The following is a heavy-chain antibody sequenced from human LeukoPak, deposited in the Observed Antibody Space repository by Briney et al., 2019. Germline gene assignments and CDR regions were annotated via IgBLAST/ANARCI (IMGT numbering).Heavy chain of an antibody. CDR3: ARDTYCSGGRCYSRVGY. V-gene: IGHV7-4-1*02. CDR2: INTNTGNP. CDR1: GYTFTNYP. J-gene: IGHJ4*02. D-gene: IGHD2-15*01. Sequence: ASVKVSCKASGYTFTNYPMNWVRQAPGQGLEWMGWINTNTGNPTYAQGFTERFVFSWDTSVNTAYLQINSLKPEDTAVYFCARDTYCSGGRCYSRVGYWGQGTVVTVSS.